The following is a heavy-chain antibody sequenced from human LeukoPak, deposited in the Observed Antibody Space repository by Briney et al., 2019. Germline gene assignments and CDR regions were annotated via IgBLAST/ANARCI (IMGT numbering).Heavy chain of an antibody. CDR3: AKDRCITTSCYLLDY. CDR1: GFTFSTYA. D-gene: IGHD2-2*01. CDR2: IGWSSGSK. V-gene: IGHV3-23*01. J-gene: IGHJ4*02. Sequence: PAGSLRLSCAASGFTFSTYAMSWVRQAPGKGLEWVSAIGWSSGSKNYAASVKGRFTISSASSKNTVYLQMTSMRAEAPAVYYCAKDRCITTSCYLLDYWGQGTLVTVS.